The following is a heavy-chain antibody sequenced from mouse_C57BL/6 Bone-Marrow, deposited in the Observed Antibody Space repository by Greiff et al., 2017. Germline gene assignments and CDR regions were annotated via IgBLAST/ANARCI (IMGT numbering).Heavy chain of an antibody. D-gene: IGHD1-1*01. CDR2: IRSKSSNYAT. V-gene: IGHV10-3*01. CDR3: VRAHLNYGSSDDWFAY. J-gene: IGHJ3*01. CDR1: GFTFNTYA. Sequence: DVKLVESGGGLVQPKGSLKLSCAASGFTFNTYAMHWVRQAPGKGLEWVARIRSKSSNYATYYADSVKDRFTISRDDSQSMLYLQMNNLKTEDTAMYYCVRAHLNYGSSDDWFAYWGQGTLVTVSA.